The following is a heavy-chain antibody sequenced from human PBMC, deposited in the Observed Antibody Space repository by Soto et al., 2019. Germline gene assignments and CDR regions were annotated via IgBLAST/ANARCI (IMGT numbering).Heavy chain of an antibody. Sequence: SETLSLTCTVSADSITAYYWNWARQSPGEGLEWIGYIYYSGSTNYNPSLKSRVTISVDTSKNQFSLKLSSVTAADTAVYYCARTIGYCSGGSCYYYYMDVWGKGTTVTVSS. V-gene: IGHV4-59*08. CDR2: IYYSGST. J-gene: IGHJ6*03. CDR3: ARTIGYCSGGSCYYYYMDV. D-gene: IGHD2-15*01. CDR1: ADSITAYY.